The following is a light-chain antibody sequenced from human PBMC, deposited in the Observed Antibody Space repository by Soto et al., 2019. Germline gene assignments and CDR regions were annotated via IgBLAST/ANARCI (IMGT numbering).Light chain of an antibody. CDR2: SNN. CDR1: SSNIGSNT. Sequence: QSVLTQPPSASGTPGQRVTISCSGSSSNIGSNTVNWYQQLPGTAPTLLIYSNNQRPSGVPDRFSGSKSGTSASLAVNGLQFGDEADYYCAAWDDSLNGPWFGGVTKVTVL. CDR3: AAWDDSLNGPW. J-gene: IGLJ3*02. V-gene: IGLV1-44*01.